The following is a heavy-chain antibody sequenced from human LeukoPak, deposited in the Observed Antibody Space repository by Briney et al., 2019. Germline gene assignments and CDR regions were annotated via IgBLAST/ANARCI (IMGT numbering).Heavy chain of an antibody. D-gene: IGHD3-16*01. CDR2: ISYDGGNE. Sequence: GRSLRLSCAASGFTLSSYVMHWVRQAPGKGLEWVGVISYDGGNENNADSVKGRFTISRDSSKKSLYLQMNSLRAEDTAVYYCARGFGRPWGQGTLVTVSS. J-gene: IGHJ5*02. V-gene: IGHV3-30-3*01. CDR3: ARGFGRP. CDR1: GFTLSSYV.